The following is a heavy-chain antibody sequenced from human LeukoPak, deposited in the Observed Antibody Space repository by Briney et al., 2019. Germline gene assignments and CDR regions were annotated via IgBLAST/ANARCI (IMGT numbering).Heavy chain of an antibody. V-gene: IGHV1-46*04. D-gene: IGHD3-10*02. Sequence: ASVKVSCKASGFTFSSYWMHWVRQAPGQGLEWIGIISPNGDGTAYAQTVEGRVTMTRDTSTSTVYMELSSLTSQDTAVYYCARLCWGNQLAGFDSWGQGTLVTVSS. CDR2: ISPNGDGT. J-gene: IGHJ4*02. CDR1: GFTFSSYW. CDR3: ARLCWGNQLAGFDS.